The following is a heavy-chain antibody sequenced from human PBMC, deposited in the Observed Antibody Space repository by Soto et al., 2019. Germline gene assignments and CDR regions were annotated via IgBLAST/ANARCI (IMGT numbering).Heavy chain of an antibody. Sequence: SETLSLTCTVSGGSISSYYWSWIRQPPGKGLEWIGYIYYSGSTNYNPSLKSRVTISVDTSKNQFSLKLSSVTAADTAVYYCARDSLDIAAAGNYYYYGMDVWGQGTTVTVSS. CDR1: GGSISSYY. CDR2: IYYSGST. V-gene: IGHV4-59*01. D-gene: IGHD6-13*01. CDR3: ARDSLDIAAAGNYYYYGMDV. J-gene: IGHJ6*02.